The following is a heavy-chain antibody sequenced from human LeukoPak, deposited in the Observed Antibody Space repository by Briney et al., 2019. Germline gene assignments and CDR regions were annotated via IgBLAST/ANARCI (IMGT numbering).Heavy chain of an antibody. V-gene: IGHV1-2*02. Sequence: ASVKVSCKASGYTFTSYDINWVRQATGQGLEWVGRINCNSGDANSARKFQGRVTMTRDTSVSTAYMDLSSVTSDDSAVYFCARSAGHCSNGICFTDYYMDVWGRGTTVTVSS. CDR3: ARSAGHCSNGICFTDYYMDV. CDR1: GYTFTSYD. J-gene: IGHJ6*03. D-gene: IGHD2-8*01. CDR2: INCNSGDA.